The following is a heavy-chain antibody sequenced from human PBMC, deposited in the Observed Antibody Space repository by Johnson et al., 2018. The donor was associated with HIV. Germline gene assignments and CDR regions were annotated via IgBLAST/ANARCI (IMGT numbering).Heavy chain of an antibody. CDR2: ISGSGGST. D-gene: IGHD6-19*01. Sequence: EVQLVESGGGVVRPGGSLRLSCAASGFNVDDDALSWVRQVPGKGREWVSSISGSGGSTYSADSVKGRFTISRAHSENTLYLQMNSLRAEDTAVYYCAKGGGSGWSDAFDIWGQGTMVTVSS. V-gene: IGHV3-23*04. CDR3: AKGGGSGWSDAFDI. J-gene: IGHJ3*02. CDR1: GFNVDDDA.